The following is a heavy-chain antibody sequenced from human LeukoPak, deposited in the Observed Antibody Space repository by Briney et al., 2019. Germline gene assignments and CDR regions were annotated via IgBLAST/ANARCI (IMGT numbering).Heavy chain of an antibody. J-gene: IGHJ4*02. CDR3: ARAWRGCIGGRCPYYFDY. CDR1: GFTFSNYD. V-gene: IGHV3-13*01. D-gene: IGHD2-15*01. CDR2: IDTAGDT. Sequence: QPGGSLRLSCAASGFTFSNYDMHWVRQPTGKGLEWVSAIDTAGDTYYPDSVRGRSTFSRENAKNSLSLQMNSLRAEDTAVYYCARAWRGCIGGRCPYYFDYWGQGTLVTVSS.